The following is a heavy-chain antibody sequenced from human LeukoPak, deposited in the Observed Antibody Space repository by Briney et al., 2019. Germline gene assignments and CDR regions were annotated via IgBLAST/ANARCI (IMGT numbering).Heavy chain of an antibody. CDR2: IRSKANSYAT. Sequence: GGSLKLSCATSGFTFSGSAIHWVRQASGKGLEWVGRIRSKANSYATTDVASVRGRFSISRDDSKNTAYLQMNSLKTEDTAVYYCTRPSYDSSVSGVVYWGQGTLVTVSS. V-gene: IGHV3-73*01. D-gene: IGHD3-22*01. CDR1: GFTFSGSA. J-gene: IGHJ4*02. CDR3: TRPSYDSSVSGVVY.